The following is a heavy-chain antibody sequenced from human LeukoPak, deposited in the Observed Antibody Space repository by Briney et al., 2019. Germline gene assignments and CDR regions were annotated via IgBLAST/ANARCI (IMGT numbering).Heavy chain of an antibody. CDR3: ARGYSYPYG. CDR1: GFTFSSYT. J-gene: IGHJ4*02. V-gene: IGHV3-48*01. CDR2: SRWNSDSV. D-gene: IGHD5-18*01. Sequence: GGSLRLSCSASGFTFSSYTMNWVRQAPGKGVEWVSGSRWNSDSVGYEDSVKGRFTIYKDNSKNTLYLQMNSLRGEDTAVYYCARGYSYPYGWGQGTLVTVSS.